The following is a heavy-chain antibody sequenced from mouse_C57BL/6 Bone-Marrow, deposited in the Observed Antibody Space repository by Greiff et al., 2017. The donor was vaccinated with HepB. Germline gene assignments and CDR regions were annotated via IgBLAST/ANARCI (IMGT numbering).Heavy chain of an antibody. D-gene: IGHD2-3*01. V-gene: IGHV1-42*01. Sequence: EVQLQQSGPELVKPGASVKISCKASGYSFTGYYMNWVKQSPEKSLEWIGEITPSTGGTTYNQKFKAKATLTVDKSSSTAYMQLKSLTSEDSAVYYCARGGVYDGSPIDYWGQGTTLTVSS. CDR1: GYSFTGYY. CDR2: ITPSTGGT. CDR3: ARGGVYDGSPIDY. J-gene: IGHJ2*01.